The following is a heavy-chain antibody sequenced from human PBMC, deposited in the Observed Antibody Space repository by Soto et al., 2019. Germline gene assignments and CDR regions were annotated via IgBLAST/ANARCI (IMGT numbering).Heavy chain of an antibody. CDR3: ARDHEGQFDY. J-gene: IGHJ4*02. V-gene: IGHV1-18*01. Sequence: ASVKVSCKASGYTFTSYGITWVRQAPGQGLEWMGWTSANNDNTKYAQKFQGRVTLTTDTSTTTAYMELRCLRSDDTAVYYCARDHEGQFDYWGQGTLVTVSS. CDR1: GYTFTSYG. CDR2: TSANNDNT.